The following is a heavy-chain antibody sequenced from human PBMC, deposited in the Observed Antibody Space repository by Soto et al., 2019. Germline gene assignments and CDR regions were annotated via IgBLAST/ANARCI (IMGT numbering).Heavy chain of an antibody. D-gene: IGHD6-13*01. CDR1: GGSISSYY. J-gene: IGHJ6*02. CDR3: ARAWGAAAGHYYYYGMDV. CDR2: IYTSGST. V-gene: IGHV4-4*07. Sequence: SSETLSLTCTVSGGSISSYYWSWIRQPAGKGLEWIGRIYTSGSTNYNPSLKSRVTMSVDTSKNQFSLKLSSVTAADTAVYYCARAWGAAAGHYYYYGMDVWGQGTTVTVSS.